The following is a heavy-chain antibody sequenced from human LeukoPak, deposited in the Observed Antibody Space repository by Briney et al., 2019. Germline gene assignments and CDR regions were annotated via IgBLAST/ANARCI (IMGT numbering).Heavy chain of an antibody. CDR2: INSNRGST. D-gene: IGHD3-10*01. CDR1: GFAFSSCT. Sequence: GGSLRLSCAASGFAFSSCTMHWVRQAPGERLEYVSAINSNRGSTFYANSVKGRFTVSRDNSKNTLYLHMGSLRGEDMAVYYCAREVDGSGTFDYWGQGALVTVSS. J-gene: IGHJ4*02. V-gene: IGHV3-64*01. CDR3: AREVDGSGTFDY.